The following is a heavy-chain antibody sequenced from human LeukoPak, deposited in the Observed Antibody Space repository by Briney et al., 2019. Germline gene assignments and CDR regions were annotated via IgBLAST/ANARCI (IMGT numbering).Heavy chain of an antibody. V-gene: IGHV3-23*01. CDR2: VSGSGGST. J-gene: IGHJ4*02. Sequence: GGSLRLSCAASGFTLSNYAMSWVRQAPGKGLEWVSTVSGSGGSTYYADSVKGRFTISRDSSKNTLYLQMNSLRAEDTAVYYCAKLSDSSGYYSYFDYWGQGTLVTVSS. CDR3: AKLSDSSGYYSYFDY. D-gene: IGHD3-22*01. CDR1: GFTLSNYA.